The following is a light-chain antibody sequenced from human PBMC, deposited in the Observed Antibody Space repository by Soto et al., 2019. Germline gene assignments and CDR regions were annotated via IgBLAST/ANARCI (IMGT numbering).Light chain of an antibody. CDR1: QSVSSN. CDR3: QQYNNWPRT. Sequence: EIVMTQSPATLSVSPGERATLSCRASQSVSSNLAWYQQKPGQAPRLLIYGASTRATGIPARFSGSGSGTDFTLTISRLQSEDFPVYYFQQYNNWPRTFGQRTKVEIK. CDR2: GAS. J-gene: IGKJ1*01. V-gene: IGKV3-15*01.